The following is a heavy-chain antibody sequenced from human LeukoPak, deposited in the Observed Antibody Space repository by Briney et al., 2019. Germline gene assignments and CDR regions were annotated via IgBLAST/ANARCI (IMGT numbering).Heavy chain of an antibody. D-gene: IGHD3-22*01. CDR2: IYYSGST. CDR3: ARVTGYVIEDYFDY. V-gene: IGHV4-38-2*02. Sequence: SETLSLTCTVSGYSISSGYYWGWIRQPPVKGLEWIGSIYYSGSTYYNPSLKSRVTISVDTSKNQFSLKLRSVTAADTAVYYCARVTGYVIEDYFDYWGQGTLVTVSS. J-gene: IGHJ4*02. CDR1: GYSISSGYY.